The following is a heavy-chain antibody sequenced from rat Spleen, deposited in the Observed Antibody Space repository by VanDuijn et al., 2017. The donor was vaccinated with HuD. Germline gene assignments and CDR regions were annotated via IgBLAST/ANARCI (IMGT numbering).Heavy chain of an antibody. CDR1: GFTFSNYD. D-gene: IGHD5-1*01. V-gene: IGHV5-20*01. Sequence: EVQLVESGGGLVQPGRSLKLSCVASGFTFSNYDMAWVRQAPTKGLEWVAYISYDGETTYHRNSVTGRFTISRDNAKSTLYLQMDSLRSEDTATYYCATVGPDWEFGYWGQGVMVTVSS. J-gene: IGHJ2*01. CDR3: ATVGPDWEFGY. CDR2: ISYDGETT.